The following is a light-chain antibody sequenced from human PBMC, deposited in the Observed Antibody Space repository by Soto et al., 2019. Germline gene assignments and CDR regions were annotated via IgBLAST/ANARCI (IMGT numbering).Light chain of an antibody. Sequence: EVVLTQSPDTLSLSPGETATLPCRASQSVDRYVAWYEQKLGQAPRLLIYDAYTRATGVGSRFTGSGSATGFSLTITSLESEDFAVYYCQQRGKWPSTFGPGTKVEMK. CDR3: QQRGKWPST. CDR2: DAY. V-gene: IGKV3-11*01. CDR1: QSVDRY. J-gene: IGKJ2*02.